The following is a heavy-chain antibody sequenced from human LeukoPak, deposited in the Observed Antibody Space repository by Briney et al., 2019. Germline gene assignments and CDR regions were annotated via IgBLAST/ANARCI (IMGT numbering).Heavy chain of an antibody. J-gene: IGHJ6*02. CDR3: ARDPTDDFWSGYYNSYYYGMDV. D-gene: IGHD3-3*01. CDR2: ISAYNGNT. Sequence: ASVTVSFKASGYTFTSYGISWVRQAPGQGREWMGWISAYNGNTNYAQKLQGRVTMTTDTSTSTAYMELRSLRSDDTAVYYCARDPTDDFWSGYYNSYYYGMDVWGQGTTVTVSS. V-gene: IGHV1-18*01. CDR1: GYTFTSYG.